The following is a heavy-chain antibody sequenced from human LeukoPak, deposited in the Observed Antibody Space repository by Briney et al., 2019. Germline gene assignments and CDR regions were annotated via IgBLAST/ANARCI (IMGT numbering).Heavy chain of an antibody. CDR2: ISSSSSYI. V-gene: IGHV3-21*01. J-gene: IGHJ4*02. Sequence: GGSLRLSCAASGFTFSSYSMNWVRQAPGKGLEWVSSISSSSSYIYYADSVKGRFTISRDNAKNSLYLQMNSLRAEDTAVYYCASAVGITMIVPGYWGQGTLVTASS. CDR3: ASAVGITMIVPGY. D-gene: IGHD3-22*01. CDR1: GFTFSSYS.